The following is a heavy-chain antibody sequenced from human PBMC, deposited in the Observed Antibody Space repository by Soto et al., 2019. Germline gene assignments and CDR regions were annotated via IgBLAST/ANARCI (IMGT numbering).Heavy chain of an antibody. J-gene: IGHJ6*02. CDR3: AKSYYYDSSGSIMDV. CDR1: GFTFSSYG. Sequence: SCAASGFTFSSYGMHWVRQAPGKGLEWVAVISYDGSNKYYADSVKGRFTISRDNSKNTLYLQMNSLRAEDTAVYYCAKSYYYDSSGSIMDVWGQGTTVTVSS. CDR2: ISYDGSNK. V-gene: IGHV3-30*18. D-gene: IGHD3-22*01.